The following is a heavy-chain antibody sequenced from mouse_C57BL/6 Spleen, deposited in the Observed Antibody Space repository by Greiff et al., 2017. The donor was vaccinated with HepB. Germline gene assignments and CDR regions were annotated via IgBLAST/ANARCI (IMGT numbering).Heavy chain of an antibody. J-gene: IGHJ1*01. CDR3: ARGDYSNWYFDV. CDR1: GYTFTSYT. CDR2: INPSSGYT. V-gene: IGHV1-4*01. D-gene: IGHD2-5*01. Sequence: QVQLQQSGAELARPGSSVKMSCKASGYTFTSYTMHWVKQRPGQGLEWIGYINPSSGYTKYNQKFKDTATLTADKSSSTAYMQLSSLTSEDSAVYYCARGDYSNWYFDVWGEGTTVTVSS.